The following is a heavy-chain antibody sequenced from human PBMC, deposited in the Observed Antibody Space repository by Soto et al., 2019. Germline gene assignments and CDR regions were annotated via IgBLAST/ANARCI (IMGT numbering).Heavy chain of an antibody. D-gene: IGHD3-3*01. J-gene: IGHJ4*02. CDR1: GGSINSYY. V-gene: IGHV4-59*01. CDR2: LYYSGST. Sequence: PSETLSLTCTVSGGSINSYYWSWIRQPPGKGLEYIGYLYYSGSTNYNPSLKSRVTISVDTPKNQFSLKLTSVTAADTAIYYCARGQAFWTGYYRMPYYFDYWGQGTLVTVSS. CDR3: ARGQAFWTGYYRMPYYFDY.